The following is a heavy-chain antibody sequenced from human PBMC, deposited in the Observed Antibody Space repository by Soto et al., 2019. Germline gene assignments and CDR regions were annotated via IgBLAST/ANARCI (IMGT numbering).Heavy chain of an antibody. CDR3: ARQWYYGSGSPPGYYYYGMDV. J-gene: IGHJ6*02. V-gene: IGHV4-59*08. Sequence: QVQLQESGPGLVKPSETLSLTCTVSGGSISSYYWSWIRQPPGKGLELIGYIYYSGSTNYNPSLKSRVTISVDTSKNQFSLKLSSVTAADTAVYYCARQWYYGSGSPPGYYYYGMDVWGQGTTVTVSS. CDR2: IYYSGST. CDR1: GGSISSYY. D-gene: IGHD3-10*01.